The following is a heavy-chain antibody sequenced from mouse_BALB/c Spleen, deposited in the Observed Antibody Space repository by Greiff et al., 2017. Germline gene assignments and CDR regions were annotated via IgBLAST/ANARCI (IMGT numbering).Heavy chain of an antibody. D-gene: IGHD1-1*01. V-gene: IGHV3-8*02. CDR2: ISYSGST. CDR1: GDSITSGY. CDR3: ARSNYGSSSWFAY. Sequence: EVQLQESGPSLVKPSQSLSLTCSVTGDSITSGYWNWIRKFPGNKLEYMGYISYSGSTYYNPTPKSRSSITRDTSKNQYYLQLNSETTDDTATYYCARSNYGSSSWFAYWGQGTLVTVSA. J-gene: IGHJ3*01.